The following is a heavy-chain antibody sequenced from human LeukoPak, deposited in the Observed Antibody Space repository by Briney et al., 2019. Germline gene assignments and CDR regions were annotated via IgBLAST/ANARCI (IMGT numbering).Heavy chain of an antibody. CDR3: ARGRGYCSSTSCYMDYYYYMDV. CDR2: IIPIFGTA. J-gene: IGHJ6*03. V-gene: IGHV1-69*05. Sequence: GASVKVSCKASGGTFSSYAISWVRQAPGQGLEWMGGIIPIFGTANYAQKFQGRVTITTDESTSTAYMELSSLRSEDTAVYYCARGRGYCSSTSCYMDYYYYMDVWGKGTTVTVSS. CDR1: GGTFSSYA. D-gene: IGHD2-2*02.